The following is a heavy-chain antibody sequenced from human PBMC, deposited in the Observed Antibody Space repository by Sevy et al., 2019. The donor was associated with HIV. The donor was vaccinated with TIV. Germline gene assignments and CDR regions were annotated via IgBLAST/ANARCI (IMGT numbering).Heavy chain of an antibody. D-gene: IGHD2-2*02. CDR2: INHSGST. CDR3: ARGGYCSSTSCYIPHYYYYYYMDV. Sequence: SETLSLTCAVYGGSFSGYYWIWIRQPPGKGLEWIGEINHSGSTNYNPSLKSRVTISVDTSKNQFSLKLSSVTAADTAVYYCARGGYCSSTSCYIPHYYYYYYMDVWGKGTTVTVSS. J-gene: IGHJ6*03. CDR1: GGSFSGYY. V-gene: IGHV4-34*01.